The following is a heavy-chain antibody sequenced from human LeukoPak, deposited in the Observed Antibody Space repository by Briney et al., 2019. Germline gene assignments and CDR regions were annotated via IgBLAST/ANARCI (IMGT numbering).Heavy chain of an antibody. Sequence: GGSLRLSCSASGFTFSNYDMHWVRQVTGKGLEWVSAIATTGDTHYPGSVKGRFTTSRENAKNSLYLQMSSLRAGDTAVYYCARGNSDSSGYTFDYWGQGTLVTVSS. CDR2: IATTGDT. V-gene: IGHV3-13*01. CDR3: ARGNSDSSGYTFDY. D-gene: IGHD3-22*01. CDR1: GFTFSNYD. J-gene: IGHJ4*02.